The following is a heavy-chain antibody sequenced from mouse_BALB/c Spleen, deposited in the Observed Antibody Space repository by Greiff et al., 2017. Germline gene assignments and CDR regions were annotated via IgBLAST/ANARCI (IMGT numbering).Heavy chain of an antibody. CDR2: ISSGGST. D-gene: IGHD2-14*01. V-gene: IGHV5-6-5*01. J-gene: IGHJ4*01. Sequence: EVQLVESGGGLVKPGGSLKLSCAASGFTFSSYAMSWVRQTPEKRLEWVASISSGGSTYYPDSVKGRFTISRDNARNILYLQMSSLRSEDTAMYYCARNRYDGYYYAMDYWGQGTSVTVSS. CDR1: GFTFSSYA. CDR3: ARNRYDGYYYAMDY.